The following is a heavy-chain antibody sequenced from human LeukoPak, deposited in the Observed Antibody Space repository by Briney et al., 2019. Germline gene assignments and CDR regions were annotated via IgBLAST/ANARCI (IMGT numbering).Heavy chain of an antibody. Sequence: PGGSLRLSCAASGFTFSSYAMHWGRQAPGKGLEWVAVISYDRSNKYYADSVKGRFTISRDNSKNTLYLQMNSLRAEDTAVYYCVYSGWYEEFGYWGQGTLVTVSS. J-gene: IGHJ4*02. CDR1: GFTFSSYA. CDR3: VYSGWYEEFGY. D-gene: IGHD6-19*01. V-gene: IGHV3-30*04. CDR2: ISYDRSNK.